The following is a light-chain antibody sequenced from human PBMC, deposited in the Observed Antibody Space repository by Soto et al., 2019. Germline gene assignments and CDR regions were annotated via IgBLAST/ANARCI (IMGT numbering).Light chain of an antibody. CDR2: GAS. V-gene: IGKV3-15*01. CDR1: QSVRSN. Sequence: EILMTQSPATLSVSPGERATLSCRASQSVRSNLAWYQQKPGQAPRLLIYGASTRATGIPARFSGSGSGTEFTLTISSLQSEDFAVYSCQQYNNWPSITFGQGTRLETK. J-gene: IGKJ5*01. CDR3: QQYNNWPSIT.